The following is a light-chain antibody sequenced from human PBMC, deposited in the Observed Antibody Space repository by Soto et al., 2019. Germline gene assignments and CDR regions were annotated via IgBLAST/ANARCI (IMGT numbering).Light chain of an antibody. CDR3: QQYNSYRRT. Sequence: DIQMTQSPSTLSASVGDRVTITCRASQSISSWLAWYQQRPGKAPKLLIYKASSLESGVPSRFSGSGSGTEFTLTISSLQTDDFATYYCQQYNSYRRTFGQGTKVEIK. J-gene: IGKJ1*01. V-gene: IGKV1-5*03. CDR1: QSISSW. CDR2: KAS.